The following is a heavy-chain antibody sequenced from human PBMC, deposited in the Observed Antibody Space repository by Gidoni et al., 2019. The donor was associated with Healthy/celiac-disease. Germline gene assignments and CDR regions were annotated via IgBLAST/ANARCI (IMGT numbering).Heavy chain of an antibody. CDR2: ISWNSGSI. CDR3: ALLNLLLPSGPGFAVFDI. V-gene: IGHV3-9*01. J-gene: IGHJ3*02. CDR1: GFTFDDYA. Sequence: EVQLVESGGGLVQPGRSLRLSCAASGFTFDDYAMHWVRQAPGKGLEWVSGISWNSGSIGYADSVKGRFTISRDNAKNSLYLQMNSLRAEDTALYYCALLNLLLPSGPGFAVFDIWGQGTMVTVSS. D-gene: IGHD3-10*01.